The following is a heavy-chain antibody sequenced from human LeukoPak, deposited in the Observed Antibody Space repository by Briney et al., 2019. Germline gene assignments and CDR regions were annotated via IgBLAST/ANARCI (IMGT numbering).Heavy chain of an antibody. CDR1: GFTFSSYA. J-gene: IGHJ4*02. CDR2: ISYDGSNK. Sequence: PGGSLRLSCAASGFTFSSYAMHWVRQAPGKGLEWVAVISYDGSNKYYADSVKGRFTISRDNSKNTLYLQMNSLRAEDTAVYYCAGPADGYFDYWGQGTLVTVSS. CDR3: AGPADGYFDY. V-gene: IGHV3-30-3*01. D-gene: IGHD5-24*01.